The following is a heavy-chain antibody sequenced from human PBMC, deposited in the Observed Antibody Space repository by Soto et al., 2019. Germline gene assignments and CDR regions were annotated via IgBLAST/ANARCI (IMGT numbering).Heavy chain of an antibody. Sequence: PGGSLRLSCAASGFTFSSYGMHWVRQAPGKGLEWVAVIWYDGSNKYYADSVKGRFTISRDNSKNTLYLQMNSLRAEDTAVYYCAKARFGEVLYMPDPDAFDIWGQGTMVTVSS. D-gene: IGHD3-10*01. J-gene: IGHJ3*02. V-gene: IGHV3-30*02. CDR2: IWYDGSNK. CDR1: GFTFSSYG. CDR3: AKARFGEVLYMPDPDAFDI.